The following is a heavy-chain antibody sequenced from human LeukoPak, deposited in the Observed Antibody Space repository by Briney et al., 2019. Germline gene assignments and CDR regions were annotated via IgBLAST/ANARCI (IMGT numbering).Heavy chain of an antibody. CDR1: GYTLTELS. Sequence: ASVKVSCTVSGYTLTELSMHWVRQAPGQGLEWMGRIIPILGITNYAQKFQGRVTITADKSTSTAYMELSSLRSEDTAVYYCARVVVVVVPAASPNYYYYGMDVWGQGTTVTVSS. J-gene: IGHJ6*02. V-gene: IGHV1-69*04. D-gene: IGHD2-2*01. CDR2: IIPILGIT. CDR3: ARVVVVVVPAASPNYYYYGMDV.